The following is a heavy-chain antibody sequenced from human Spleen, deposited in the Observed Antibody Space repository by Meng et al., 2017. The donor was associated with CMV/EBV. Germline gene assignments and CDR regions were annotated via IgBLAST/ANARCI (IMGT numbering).Heavy chain of an antibody. V-gene: IGHV3-11*01. D-gene: IGHD1-7*01. CDR1: GFIFSDYY. J-gene: IGHJ5*02. Sequence: SCAASGFIFSDYYMSWIRQAPGKGLEWVSEITSSGTTIYYADSVKGRFTISRDNAENSLYLLMNNLRAEDTAVYYCAREALRTFDPWGQGTLVTVSS. CDR2: ITSSGTTI. CDR3: AREALRTFDP.